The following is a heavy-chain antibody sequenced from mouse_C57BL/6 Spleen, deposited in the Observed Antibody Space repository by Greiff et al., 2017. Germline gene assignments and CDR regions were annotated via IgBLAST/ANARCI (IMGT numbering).Heavy chain of an antibody. Sequence: VQLQESGPGLVQPSQSLSITCTVSGFSLTSYGVHWVRQSPGKGLEWLGVIWRGGSTDYNAAFMSRLSITKDNSKSQVFFKMNSLQADDTAIYYCAKGGSSGYVDYAMDFWGQGTSVTVSS. CDR1: GFSLTSYG. J-gene: IGHJ4*01. CDR3: AKGGSSGYVDYAMDF. CDR2: IWRGGST. D-gene: IGHD3-2*02. V-gene: IGHV2-5*01.